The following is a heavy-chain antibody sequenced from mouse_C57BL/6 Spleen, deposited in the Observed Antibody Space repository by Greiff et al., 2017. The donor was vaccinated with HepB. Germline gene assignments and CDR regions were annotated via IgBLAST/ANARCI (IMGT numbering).Heavy chain of an antibody. Sequence: VKLMESGPGILQSSQTLSLTCSFSGFSLSTSGMGVSWIRQPSGKGLEWLAHIYWDDDKRYNPSLKSRLTISKDTSRNQVFLKITSVDTADTATYYCARRGNGYYPYYAMDYWGQGTSVTVSS. D-gene: IGHD2-3*01. V-gene: IGHV8-12*01. CDR2: IYWDDDK. J-gene: IGHJ4*01. CDR1: GFSLSTSGMG. CDR3: ARRGNGYYPYYAMDY.